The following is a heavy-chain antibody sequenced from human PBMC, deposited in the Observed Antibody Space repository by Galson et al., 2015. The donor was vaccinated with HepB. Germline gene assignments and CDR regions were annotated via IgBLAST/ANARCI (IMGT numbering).Heavy chain of an antibody. V-gene: IGHV1-3*04. CDR2: RNTGSGNT. Sequence: SVLACCEASGYSFISYSIHWGRQAPGQRLEWMGWRNTGSGNTTYSENLQGRVTFTRDTSASTAYMVLSSLRSGDTAVYYCARRTSGDCEAFDYWGQGTLVTVSS. D-gene: IGHD2-21*02. CDR3: ARRTSGDCEAFDY. CDR1: GYSFISYS. J-gene: IGHJ4*02.